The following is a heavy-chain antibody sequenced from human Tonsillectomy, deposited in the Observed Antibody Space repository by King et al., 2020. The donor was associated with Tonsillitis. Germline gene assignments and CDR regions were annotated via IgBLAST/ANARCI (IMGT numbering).Heavy chain of an antibody. CDR3: ARDGYCSGGSCMNWFDP. CDR1: GYTFTSYG. J-gene: IGHJ5*02. D-gene: IGHD2-15*01. Sequence: QVQLVQSGAGVKKPGASVKVSCKASGYTFTSYGISWVRQAPGQGREWMGWISAYNGNTHYAQKLQGRVTMTTDTSTRTAYLELRSLRSDDTAVYYCARDGYCSGGSCMNWFDPWGQGTLVTVSS. V-gene: IGHV1-18*01. CDR2: ISAYNGNT.